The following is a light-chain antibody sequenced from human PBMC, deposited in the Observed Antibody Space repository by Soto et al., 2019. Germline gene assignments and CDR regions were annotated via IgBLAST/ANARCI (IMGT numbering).Light chain of an antibody. V-gene: IGLV1-40*01. CDR1: SSNIGAGYD. CDR3: QSYDSSLSGCV. CDR2: GNS. Sequence: QAVVTQPPSVSGAPGQRVTISCTGSSSNIGAGYDVHWYQQLPGTAPKLLIYGNSNRPSGVPDRFSGSKSGTSASLAITGLQADDEADYYCQSYDSSLSGCVFGGGTQLTVL. J-gene: IGLJ2*01.